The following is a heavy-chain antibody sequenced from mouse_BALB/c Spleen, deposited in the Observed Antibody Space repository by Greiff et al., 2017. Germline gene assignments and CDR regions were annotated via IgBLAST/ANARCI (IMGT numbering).Heavy chain of an antibody. CDR3: ARGGSAGAMDY. V-gene: IGHV1-87*01. Sequence: VQLQQSGAELARPGASVKLSCKASGYTFTSYWMQWVKQRPGQGLEWIGAIYPGDGDTRYTQKFKGKATLTADKSSSTAYMQLSSLASEDSAVYYCARGGSAGAMDYWGQGTSVTVSS. J-gene: IGHJ4*01. CDR1: GYTFTSYW. CDR2: IYPGDGDT. D-gene: IGHD3-1*01.